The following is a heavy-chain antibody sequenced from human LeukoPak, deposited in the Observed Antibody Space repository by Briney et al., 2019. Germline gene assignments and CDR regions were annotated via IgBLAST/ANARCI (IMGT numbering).Heavy chain of an antibody. CDR2: ISSSGSTI. D-gene: IGHD3-22*01. J-gene: IGHJ4*02. CDR3: ARDYDYYDSSGYYRPYFDY. Sequence: PGGSLRLSCAASGFTFSDYYMSWIRQAPGKGLEWVSYISSSGSTIYYADSVKGRFTISRDNAKNSLYLQMNSLRAEDTAVYYCARDYDYYDSSGYYRPYFDYWGQGTLVTVSS. CDR1: GFTFSDYY. V-gene: IGHV3-11*04.